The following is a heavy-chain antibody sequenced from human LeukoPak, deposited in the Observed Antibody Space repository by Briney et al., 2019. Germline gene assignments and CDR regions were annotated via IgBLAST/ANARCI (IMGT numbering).Heavy chain of an antibody. J-gene: IGHJ4*02. CDR2: IYHSGST. Sequence: PSETLSLTCTVSGASISSNNWWSWVRQPPGKGLEWIGEIYHSGSTNYNPSLKSRVTISIDKSKNQFSLKLTSVTAADTAVYYCARGPESSGLSYWGQGTPVTVSS. CDR1: GASISSNNW. D-gene: IGHD6-19*01. CDR3: ARGPESSGLSY. V-gene: IGHV4-4*02.